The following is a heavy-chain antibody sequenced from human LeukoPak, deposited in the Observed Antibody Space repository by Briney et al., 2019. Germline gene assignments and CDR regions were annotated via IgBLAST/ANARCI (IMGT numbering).Heavy chain of an antibody. D-gene: IGHD6-13*01. CDR1: GYTFTGYY. J-gene: IGHJ5*02. CDR2: INPNSGGT. Sequence: ASVKVSCKASGYTFTGYYMHWVRQAPGQGLEWMGWINPNSGGTNYAQKFQGRVTMTRDTSISTAYMELSRLRSDGTAVYYCARVPDPQLVHLWFDPWGQGTLVTVSS. V-gene: IGHV1-2*02. CDR3: ARVPDPQLVHLWFDP.